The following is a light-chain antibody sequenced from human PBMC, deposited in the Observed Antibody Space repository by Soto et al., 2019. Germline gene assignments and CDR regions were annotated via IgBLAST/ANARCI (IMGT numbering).Light chain of an antibody. Sequence: DIQMTHSPSTLPASVVDRVTITFLASQSISNWLAWYQQKPGTAPKVLIYHASNLQSGVPSRFSGSGSGTGFTLTISSLQPDDFATYYCQQYNSYSEEFGQGTKVDIK. CDR2: HAS. V-gene: IGKV1-5*01. CDR1: QSISNW. CDR3: QQYNSYSEE. J-gene: IGKJ1*01.